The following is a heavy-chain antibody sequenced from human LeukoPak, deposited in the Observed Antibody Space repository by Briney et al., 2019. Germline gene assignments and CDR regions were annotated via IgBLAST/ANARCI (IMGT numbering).Heavy chain of an antibody. Sequence: GASVKVSCKASGYIFTSYYIHWVRQAPGQGLEWMGIINPSGGSTSYAQKFQGRVTMTRDTSTSTVYMDLSSLRSEDTAVYYCARVWQSKRNYFDYWGQGTLVTVSS. V-gene: IGHV1-46*01. CDR1: GYIFTSYY. CDR2: INPSGGST. CDR3: ARVWQSKRNYFDY. D-gene: IGHD3-16*01. J-gene: IGHJ4*02.